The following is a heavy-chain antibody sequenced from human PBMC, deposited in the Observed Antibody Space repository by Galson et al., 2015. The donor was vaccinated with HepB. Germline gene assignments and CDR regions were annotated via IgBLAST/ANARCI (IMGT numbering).Heavy chain of an antibody. CDR2: ITSTGDTI. D-gene: IGHD4-17*01. V-gene: IGHV3-23*01. CDR3: AKNYGYFDS. CDR1: GFSFSTWA. J-gene: IGHJ4*02. Sequence: LSLSCAASGFSFSTWAVTWVRQAPGKGLEWVSVITSTGDTIYYADSVKGRFTVSRDNSKSTLYLQLSNLRADDTAVYYCAKNYGYFDSWGQGTLVTVSS.